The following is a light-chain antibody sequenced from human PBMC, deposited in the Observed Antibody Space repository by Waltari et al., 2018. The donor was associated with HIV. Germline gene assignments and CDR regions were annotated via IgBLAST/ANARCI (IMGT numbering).Light chain of an antibody. CDR2: QAS. Sequence: DIRLTQSPSTLSASAGDRVAITCRAGQNVGAFLAWYQQKPGKPPKLLIFQASILEGGAPSRFSGSVSGSDFTLTINGLQSDDFATYYCHQYASFSGTFGQGTKVEL. J-gene: IGKJ1*01. CDR1: QNVGAF. V-gene: IGKV1-5*03. CDR3: HQYASFSGT.